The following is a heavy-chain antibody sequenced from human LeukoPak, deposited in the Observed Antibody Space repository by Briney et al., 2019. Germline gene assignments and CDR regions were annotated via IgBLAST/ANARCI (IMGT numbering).Heavy chain of an antibody. CDR1: GGSFSGYY. Sequence: SETLSLTRAVYGGSFSGYYWSWIRQPPRKGLEWIGEINHSGSTNYNPSPKSRDTISVDTSKSQFSPRLSSVTAADTAVYYCARGSVYYDFWSGYRRTYYFDYWGQGTLVTVSS. CDR2: INHSGST. J-gene: IGHJ4*02. V-gene: IGHV4-34*01. D-gene: IGHD3-3*01. CDR3: ARGSVYYDFWSGYRRTYYFDY.